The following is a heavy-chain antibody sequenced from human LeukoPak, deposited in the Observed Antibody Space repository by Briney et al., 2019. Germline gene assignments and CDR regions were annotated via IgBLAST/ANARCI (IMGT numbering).Heavy chain of an antibody. CDR1: GFTVSSNY. D-gene: IGHD4-17*01. Sequence: GGSLRLSCAASGFTVSSNYMSWVRQAPGKGLEWVSVIYSGGSTYYADSVKGRFSVSRDNSKNMVYLQMSSLRAEDTALYYCAKSDYGYYFDSWGQGTLVTVPS. V-gene: IGHV3-53*01. J-gene: IGHJ4*02. CDR2: IYSGGST. CDR3: AKSDYGYYFDS.